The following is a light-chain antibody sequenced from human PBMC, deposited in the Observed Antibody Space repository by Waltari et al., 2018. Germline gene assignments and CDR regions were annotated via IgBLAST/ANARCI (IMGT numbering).Light chain of an antibody. V-gene: IGLV6-57*03. Sequence: NFMLTQPHSVSESPGKTVTISCTRSSGSIASNYVQGYQQRPGSAPTPGIYDDNQRPSGVPELFSGSIASSSNSASLTISGLKTEDEAYYYCQSYDSSNVVFGGGTKLTVL. J-gene: IGLJ2*01. CDR3: QSYDSSNVV. CDR2: DDN. CDR1: SGSIASNY.